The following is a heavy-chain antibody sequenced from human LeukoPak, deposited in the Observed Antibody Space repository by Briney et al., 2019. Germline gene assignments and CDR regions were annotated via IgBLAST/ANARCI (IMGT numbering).Heavy chain of an antibody. D-gene: IGHD6-13*01. V-gene: IGHV1-18*01. J-gene: IGHJ4*02. Sequence: ASVKVSCKASGYTFTIYGISWVRQAPGQGLEWMGWISAYNGNTNYAQKLQGRVTMTTDTSTSTAYMELRSLRSDDTAVYYCARGIAAAGTTSLNLPTYYFDYWGQGTLVTVSS. CDR3: ARGIAAAGTTSLNLPTYYFDY. CDR2: ISAYNGNT. CDR1: GYTFTIYG.